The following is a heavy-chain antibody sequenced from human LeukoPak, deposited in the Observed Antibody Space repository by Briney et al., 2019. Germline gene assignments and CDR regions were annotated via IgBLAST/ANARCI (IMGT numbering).Heavy chain of an antibody. CDR2: IYSGGST. D-gene: IGHD3-9*01. V-gene: IGHV3-66*01. Sequence: GGSLRLSCAASGFTVSSNYVSWVRQAPGKGLEWVSVIYSGGSTYYADSVKGRFTISRDNSKNTLYLQMNSLRAEDTAVYYCARSGYDILTGYSFPLDYWGQGTLVTVSS. CDR3: ARSGYDILTGYSFPLDY. J-gene: IGHJ4*02. CDR1: GFTVSSNY.